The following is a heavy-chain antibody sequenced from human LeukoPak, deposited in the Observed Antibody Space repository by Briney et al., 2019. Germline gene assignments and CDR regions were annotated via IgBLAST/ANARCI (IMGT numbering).Heavy chain of an antibody. D-gene: IGHD3-10*01. CDR1: GYTFTGYY. V-gene: IGHV1-2*02. CDR2: INPNSGGT. CDR3: ASLYYYGSGSSRGLGFDY. J-gene: IGHJ4*02. Sequence: GASVKVSCKASGYTFTGYYMHWVRQAPGQGLEWMGWINPNSGGTNYAQKFQGRVTMTRDTSISTAYMELSRLRSDDTAVYYCASLYYYGSGSSRGLGFDYWGQGTLVTVSS.